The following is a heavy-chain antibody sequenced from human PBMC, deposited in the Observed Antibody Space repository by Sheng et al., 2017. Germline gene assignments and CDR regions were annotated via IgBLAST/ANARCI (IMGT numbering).Heavy chain of an antibody. CDR1: GFAFNQYA. CDR2: ISTEGNNK. CDR3: ARESGYSSSSYPY. V-gene: IGHV3-30*07. D-gene: IGHD6-13*01. Sequence: ESVGGVVQPGRSLRLSCAASGFAFNQYAIHWVRQAPGKELEWVAVISTEGNNKHYADSVEGRFIISRDNAKKSVDLRMSSLRAEDTAVYYCARESGYSSSSYPYWGQGTLVTVSS. J-gene: IGHJ4*02.